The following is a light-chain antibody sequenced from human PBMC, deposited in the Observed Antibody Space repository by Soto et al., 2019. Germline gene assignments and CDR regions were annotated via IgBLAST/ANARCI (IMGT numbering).Light chain of an antibody. Sequence: DIQMTQSPSSVSASVGDRVTITCRASQVINNWLAWYQQKPGKAPNLLLYAASTLQTGVPSRFSGSGSGTDFTLTISSLQPEDFATYYCQQANSFPFTFGPGTKVDIK. V-gene: IGKV1-12*02. CDR1: QVINNW. CDR3: QQANSFPFT. CDR2: AAS. J-gene: IGKJ3*01.